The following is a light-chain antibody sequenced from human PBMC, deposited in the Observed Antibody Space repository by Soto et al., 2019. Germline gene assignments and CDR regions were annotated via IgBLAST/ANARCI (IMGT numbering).Light chain of an antibody. J-gene: IGKJ4*01. CDR3: QQYSQGRS. Sequence: EVVMTQSPATLSVSPGERATLSCRASQRVGSNLAWYQQKPGQAPRLLIYGASTRATGVPGRFSGSGSGTEFALIISSLQSEDFAVYYCQQYSQGRSLGGGTKVEIK. CDR1: QRVGSN. CDR2: GAS. V-gene: IGKV3D-15*01.